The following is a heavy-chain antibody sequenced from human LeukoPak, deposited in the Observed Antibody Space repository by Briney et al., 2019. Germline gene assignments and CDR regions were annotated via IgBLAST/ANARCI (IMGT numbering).Heavy chain of an antibody. CDR2: INWNGGST. V-gene: IGHV3-20*04. CDR3: ARDVGRTTGGGCFFDY. Sequence: GGSLRLSCAASGFTFDDYGMSWVRQAPGKGLEWVSGINWNGGSTGYADSVKGRFTISRDNAKNSLYLQMNSLRAEDTALYYCARDVGRTTGGGCFFDYWGQGTLVTVSS. J-gene: IGHJ4*02. CDR1: GFTFDDYG. D-gene: IGHD1-14*01.